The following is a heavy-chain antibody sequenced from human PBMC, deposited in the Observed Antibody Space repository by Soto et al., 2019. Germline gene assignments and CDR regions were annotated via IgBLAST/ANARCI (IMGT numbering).Heavy chain of an antibody. J-gene: IGHJ6*02. CDR3: ARGTYGMDV. D-gene: IGHD3-10*01. Sequence: QMQLVQSGGGLVKPGGSLRLSCAASGFSFSDYYMSWIRRAPGKGLEWVSYIGASGSPIYFGDSVKSRFSVSRDNTNNSLYLQMNSLRPDDTAVYYCARGTYGMDVWGQGTTVIVSS. V-gene: IGHV3-11*01. CDR2: IGASGSPI. CDR1: GFSFSDYY.